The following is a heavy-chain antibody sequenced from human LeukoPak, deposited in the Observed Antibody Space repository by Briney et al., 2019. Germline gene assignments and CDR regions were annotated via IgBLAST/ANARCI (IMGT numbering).Heavy chain of an antibody. CDR1: GGSISSSGYY. V-gene: IGHV4-39*01. CDR3: ARHEYSGSYYGLSWFDP. Sequence: SETLSLTCTVSGGSISSSGYYWGWIRQPPGKGLEWIASIYYSGSTYYNPSLKSRVTIFVDTSKNQLSLKLSSLTSADTAVYYCARHEYSGSYYGLSWFDPWGQGTLVTVSS. J-gene: IGHJ5*02. D-gene: IGHD1-26*01. CDR2: IYYSGST.